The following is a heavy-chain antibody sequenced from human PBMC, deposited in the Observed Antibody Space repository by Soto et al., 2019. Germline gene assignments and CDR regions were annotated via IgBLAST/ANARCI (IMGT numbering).Heavy chain of an antibody. D-gene: IGHD2-2*01. CDR3: ARHRDHPNPAPSPAIDY. CDR1: GYSFTSYW. Sequence: GESLKISCKGSGYSFTSYWIGWVRQMPGKGLEWMGIIYPGDSDTRYSPSFQGQVTISADKSISTAYLQWSSLKASDTAMYYCARHRDHPNPAPSPAIDYWGQGTLVTVSS. V-gene: IGHV5-51*01. J-gene: IGHJ4*02. CDR2: IYPGDSDT.